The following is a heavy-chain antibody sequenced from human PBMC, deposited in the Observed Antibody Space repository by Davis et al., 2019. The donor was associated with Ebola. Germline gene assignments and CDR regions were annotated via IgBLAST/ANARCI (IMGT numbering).Heavy chain of an antibody. CDR1: GFTFSSYW. J-gene: IGHJ4*02. CDR3: ARGSVEQQLVRGLENFDY. Sequence: GGSLRLSCAASGFTFSSYWMSWVRQAPGKGLEWVSYISSSSSTIYYADSVKGRFTISRDNAKNSLYLQMNSLRDEDTAVYYCARGSVEQQLVRGLENFDYWGQGTLVTVSS. D-gene: IGHD6-13*01. CDR2: ISSSSSTI. V-gene: IGHV3-48*02.